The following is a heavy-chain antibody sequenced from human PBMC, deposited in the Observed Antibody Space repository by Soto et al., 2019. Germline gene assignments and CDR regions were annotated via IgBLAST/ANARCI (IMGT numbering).Heavy chain of an antibody. D-gene: IGHD3-9*01. CDR1: GYTFTGYY. CDR2: INPNSGGT. V-gene: IGHV1-2*04. CDR3: ARGSPSPIYDSLTGYYNAHSSWFDP. J-gene: IGHJ5*02. Sequence: ASVKVSCKASGYTFTGYYMHWVRQAPGQGLEWMGWINPNSGGTNYAQKFQGWVTMTRDTSISTAYMELSRLRSDDTAVYYCARGSPSPIYDSLTGYYNAHSSWFDPWGQGTLVTVS.